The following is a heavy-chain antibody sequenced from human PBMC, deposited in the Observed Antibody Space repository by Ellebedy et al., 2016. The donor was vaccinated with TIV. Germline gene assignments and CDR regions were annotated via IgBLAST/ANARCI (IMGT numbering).Heavy chain of an antibody. CDR2: INGDGSST. J-gene: IGHJ3*02. V-gene: IGHV3-74*01. CDR3: ARVECNSISCPGAFDI. Sequence: GESLKISCAASGFSFSSYWMHWVRQTPGKGLVWLSRINGDGSSTRYADSVRGRFTISRDNAKNTLYLQMNALSAEETAVYYCARVECNSISCPGAFDIWGQGTMVTVSS. D-gene: IGHD2-2*01. CDR1: GFSFSSYW.